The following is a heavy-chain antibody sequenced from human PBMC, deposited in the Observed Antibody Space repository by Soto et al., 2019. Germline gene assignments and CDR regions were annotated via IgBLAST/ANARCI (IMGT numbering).Heavy chain of an antibody. CDR1: GFTFSSYW. V-gene: IGHV3-7*01. CDR3: AREVPGSYLPYYYYYMDV. CDR2: IKQDGSEK. D-gene: IGHD3-10*01. Sequence: EVQLVESGGGLVQPGGSLRLSCAASGFTFSSYWMSWVRQAPGQGLERVANIKQDGSEKYYVDSVKGRFTISRDNDKNSLYLQMNSLRAEDTAVYYCAREVPGSYLPYYYYYMDVWGKGTTVTVSS. J-gene: IGHJ6*03.